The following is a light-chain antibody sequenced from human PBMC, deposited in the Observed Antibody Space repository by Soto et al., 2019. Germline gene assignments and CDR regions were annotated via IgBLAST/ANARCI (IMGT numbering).Light chain of an antibody. CDR1: SSDVGGYNY. J-gene: IGLJ1*01. CDR3: SSYTSSSTLYV. Sequence: QSVLTQPASVSGSPGQSITISCTGTSSDVGGYNYVSWYQQHPGKAPKLMIYEVSNRPSGVSNRLSGSKSGNTASLTISGLQAEDEAAYSCSSYTSSSTLYVFGTGTKVTVL. CDR2: EVS. V-gene: IGLV2-14*01.